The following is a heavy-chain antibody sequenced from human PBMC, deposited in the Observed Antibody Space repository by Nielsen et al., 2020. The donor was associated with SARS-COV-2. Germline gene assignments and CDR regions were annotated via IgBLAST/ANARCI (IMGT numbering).Heavy chain of an antibody. CDR3: ATHSTVVTPRDWYFDV. D-gene: IGHD4-23*01. J-gene: IGHJ2*01. CDR1: GFTFSSYS. V-gene: IGHV3-21*06. Sequence: GESLKISCAASGFTFSSYSMNWVRQAPGEGLEWVSSITSGSSYIYYADSVKGRFTISRDNAKNSLSLQMNSLRAEDTAVYYCATHSTVVTPRDWYFDVWGRGTLVTVSS. CDR2: ITSGSSYI.